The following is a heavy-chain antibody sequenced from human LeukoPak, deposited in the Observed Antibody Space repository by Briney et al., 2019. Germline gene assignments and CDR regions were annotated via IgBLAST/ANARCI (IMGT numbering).Heavy chain of an antibody. D-gene: IGHD6-19*01. V-gene: IGHV3-30*04. J-gene: IGHJ6*03. CDR3: ARLAAVADLLDYYYYYYMDV. Sequence: GGSLRLSCAASGFTFISYAIHWVRQAPGKGLEWVAVISFHGTDTFYADSVKGRFTISRDNSKNTLYLQMSSLRGDDTAVYYCARLAAVADLLDYYYYYYMDVWGKGTTVTVSS. CDR2: ISFHGTDT. CDR1: GFTFISYA.